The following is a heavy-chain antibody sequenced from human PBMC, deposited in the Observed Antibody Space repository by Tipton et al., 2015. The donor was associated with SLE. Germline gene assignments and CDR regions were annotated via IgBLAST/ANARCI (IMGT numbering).Heavy chain of an antibody. CDR3: ARHGWQQLDRDGFDF. J-gene: IGHJ4*02. CDR1: GGSISSSNYY. V-gene: IGHV4-39*01. CDR2: IYYSGST. D-gene: IGHD6-13*01. Sequence: LRLSCTVSGGSISSSNYYWGWIRQPPGNGLEWIGSIYYSGSTYYTPSLKSRVSISVDTSKNQFSLRLNSVTAADTAVFYCARHGWQQLDRDGFDFWGQGTLVTVSS.